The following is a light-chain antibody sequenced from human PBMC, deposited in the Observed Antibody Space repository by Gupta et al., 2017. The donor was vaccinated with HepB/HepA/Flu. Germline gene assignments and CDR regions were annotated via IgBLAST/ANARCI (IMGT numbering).Light chain of an antibody. V-gene: IGLV1-44*01. CDR3: AAWDDSLNGPV. CDR1: SSNIGSNT. Sequence: QSVLTQPPSASGTPGQRVTIPCSGSSSNIGSNTVNWYQQLPGTAPKLLSYSNNQRPSGVPDRFSGSKSGTSASLAISGLQSEDEAEYDCAAWDDSLNGPVFGGGTKLTVL. CDR2: SNN. J-gene: IGLJ2*01.